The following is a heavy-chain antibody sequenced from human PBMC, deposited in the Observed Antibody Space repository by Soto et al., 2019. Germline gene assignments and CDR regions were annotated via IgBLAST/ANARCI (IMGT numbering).Heavy chain of an antibody. CDR1: GFTFNSYA. Sequence: GGSLSLSCAASGFTFNSYAMSWVRQAPGKGLDWVSTISGSAGSTYYADSVKGRFTISRDNSKNTLYLQMNSLKAEDTAVYYCAKDSSSWSYNWFDPWGQGTLVTVSS. V-gene: IGHV3-23*01. D-gene: IGHD6-13*01. J-gene: IGHJ5*02. CDR3: AKDSSSWSYNWFDP. CDR2: ISGSAGST.